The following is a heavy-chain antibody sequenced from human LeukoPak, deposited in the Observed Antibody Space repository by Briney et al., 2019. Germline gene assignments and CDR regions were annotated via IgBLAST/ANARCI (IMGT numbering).Heavy chain of an antibody. CDR3: ARDQGIGVYWYWYFDL. J-gene: IGHJ2*01. V-gene: IGHV4-4*07. D-gene: IGHD2-8*02. CDR1: GGSITSSY. CDR2: CGT. Sequence: SQTLSLTCTVSGGSITSSYWNWIRQPAGRGLEWIGRCGTTYNPSLKSRVTMSLDTSKNQFSLRLRSVAAADTAVYYCARDQGIGVYWYWYFDLWGRGTLITV.